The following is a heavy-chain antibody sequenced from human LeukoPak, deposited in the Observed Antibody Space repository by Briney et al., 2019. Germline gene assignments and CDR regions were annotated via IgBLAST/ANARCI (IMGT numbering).Heavy chain of an antibody. CDR3: ARGYSGYFLRYYYYMDV. D-gene: IGHD5-12*01. J-gene: IGHJ6*03. CDR2: INHSGST. Sequence: SETLSLTCTVSGGSISSYYWSWIRQPPGKGLEWIGEINHSGSTNYNPSLKSRVTISVDTSKNQFSLKLSSVTAADTAVYYCARGYSGYFLRYYYYMDVWGKGTTVTVSS. V-gene: IGHV4-34*01. CDR1: GGSISSYY.